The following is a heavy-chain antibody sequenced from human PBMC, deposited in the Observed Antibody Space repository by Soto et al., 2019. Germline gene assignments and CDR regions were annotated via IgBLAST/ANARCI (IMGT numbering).Heavy chain of an antibody. D-gene: IGHD3-10*01. V-gene: IGHV3-30*18. J-gene: IGHJ4*02. Sequence: QVQLVESGGGVVQPGRSLRLSCAASGFTFSSYGMHWVRQAPGKGLEWVAVISYDGSNKYYADSVKGRFTISRDNSKNTLYLQMNSLRAEDTAVYYCAKALWFGELGAFDYWGQGTLVTVSS. CDR1: GFTFSSYG. CDR2: ISYDGSNK. CDR3: AKALWFGELGAFDY.